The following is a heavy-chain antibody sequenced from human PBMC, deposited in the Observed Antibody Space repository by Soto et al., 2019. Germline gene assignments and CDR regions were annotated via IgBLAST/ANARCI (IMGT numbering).Heavy chain of an antibody. CDR3: AGSARHFDY. V-gene: IGHV4-30-4*01. J-gene: IGHJ4*02. CDR2: IYYSGST. CDR1: GCSISSGDYY. Sequence: SETLYLTCTVSGCSISSGDYYWSWIRQPPGKGLEWIGYIYYSGSTYYNPSLKRRVTISLDTSKNQFSLKLSSVTAADTAVYYCAGSARHFDYWGQGTLVTVTS. D-gene: IGHD6-6*01.